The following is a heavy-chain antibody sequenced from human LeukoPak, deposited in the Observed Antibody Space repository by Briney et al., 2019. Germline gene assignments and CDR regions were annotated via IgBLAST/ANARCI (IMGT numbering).Heavy chain of an antibody. J-gene: IGHJ3*02. CDR2: IKQDGSEK. D-gene: IGHD3-10*01. Sequence: QPGGSLRLSCAASGFTFSSYWMSWVRQAPGKGLEWVANIKQDGSEKYYVDSVKGRFTISRENAKNSLYLQMSSLRAGDTAVYYCVRRRGGSRSYSDAFDIWGQGTLVTVSS. V-gene: IGHV3-7*01. CDR3: VRRRGGSRSYSDAFDI. CDR1: GFTFSSYW.